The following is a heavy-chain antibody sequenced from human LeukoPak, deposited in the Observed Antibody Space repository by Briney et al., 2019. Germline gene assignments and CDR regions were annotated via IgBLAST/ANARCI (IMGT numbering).Heavy chain of an antibody. CDR2: ISSSGSTI. CDR1: GFTFSSYE. Sequence: AGGSLRLSCAASGFTFSSYEMNWVRQAPGKGLEWVSYISSSGSTIYYADPVKGRFTISRDNSKNTLYLQMNSLRAEDTAVYYCAKDLRNGAFDIWGQGTMVTVSS. J-gene: IGHJ3*02. CDR3: AKDLRNGAFDI. V-gene: IGHV3-48*03. D-gene: IGHD4-11*01.